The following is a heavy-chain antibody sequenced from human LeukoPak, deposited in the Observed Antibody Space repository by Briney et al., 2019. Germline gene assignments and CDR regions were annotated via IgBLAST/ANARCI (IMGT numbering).Heavy chain of an antibody. CDR1: GGSFSGYY. Sequence: SETLSLTCAVYGGSFSGYYWSWIRQPPGKGLEWIGEMNHSGSTNYNPSLKSRVTISVDTSKNQFSLKLSSVTAADTAVYYCARRRKMGAFDIWGQGTMVTVSS. D-gene: IGHD5-24*01. V-gene: IGHV4-34*01. CDR3: ARRRKMGAFDI. CDR2: MNHSGST. J-gene: IGHJ3*02.